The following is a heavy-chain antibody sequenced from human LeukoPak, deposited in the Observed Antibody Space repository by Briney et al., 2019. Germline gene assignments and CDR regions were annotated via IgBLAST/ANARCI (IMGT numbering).Heavy chain of an antibody. Sequence: GASLRLSCAASGFTFDDYAIHWVRQAPGKGLEWVSLISGDGGSTYYADSVKGRFTISRDNSKNSLYLQMNSLSTEDTALYYCAKERVKYQLLEYYFDYWGQGTLVTVSS. J-gene: IGHJ4*02. CDR1: GFTFDDYA. D-gene: IGHD2-2*01. CDR3: AKERVKYQLLEYYFDY. CDR2: ISGDGGST. V-gene: IGHV3-43*02.